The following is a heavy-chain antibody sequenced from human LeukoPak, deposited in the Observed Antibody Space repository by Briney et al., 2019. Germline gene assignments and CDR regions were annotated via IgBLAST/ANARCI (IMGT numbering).Heavy chain of an antibody. V-gene: IGHV5-51*01. J-gene: IGHJ4*02. CDR1: GYSFTSYW. CDR3: ARRLRDGHNFPSFYFDY. Sequence: GESLKISCKGSGYSFTSYWIGWVRQMPGKGLEWMGIIYPGDSDTRYSPSFQGQVTISADKSISTAYLQWSSLKASDTAMYYCARRLRDGHNFPSFYFDYWGQGTLVTVSS. D-gene: IGHD5-24*01. CDR2: IYPGDSDT.